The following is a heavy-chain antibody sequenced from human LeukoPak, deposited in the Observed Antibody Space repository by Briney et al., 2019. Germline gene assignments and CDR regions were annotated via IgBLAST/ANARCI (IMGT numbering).Heavy chain of an antibody. V-gene: IGHV4-59*01. CDR2: FHYSRTT. CDR3: ARGHLGLSP. J-gene: IGHJ5*02. CDR1: GGPLSGYS. D-gene: IGHD3-10*01. Sequence: SETLSLTCTVSGGPLSGYSWTWIRHPPGQGLEWVGYFHYSRTTSYNPSLTGRVTISVDTAMDQTSLKLNAVTAADTAVYYCARGHLGLSPWGQGTLVTVST.